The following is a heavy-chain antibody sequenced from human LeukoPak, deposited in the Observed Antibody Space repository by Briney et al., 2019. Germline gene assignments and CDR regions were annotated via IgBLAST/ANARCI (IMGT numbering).Heavy chain of an antibody. Sequence: SETLSLTCTVSGGSISNYYWNWIRQPPGKGLEWIGYVYYSGSTNYNPSLKSRVTISVDTSKNQFSLKLSSVTAADTAVYYCARVGDYALKDWGQGILVTVSS. CDR2: VYYSGST. D-gene: IGHD3-16*01. CDR3: ARVGDYALKD. CDR1: GGSISNYY. V-gene: IGHV4-59*12. J-gene: IGHJ4*02.